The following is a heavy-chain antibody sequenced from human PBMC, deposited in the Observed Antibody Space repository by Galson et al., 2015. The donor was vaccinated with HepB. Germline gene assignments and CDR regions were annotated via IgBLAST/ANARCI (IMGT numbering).Heavy chain of an antibody. CDR3: ARSIPYTSSVDY. CDR2: MNTYGSHI. D-gene: IGHD6-6*01. Sequence: SLRLSCAASGFTFTDYSMNWLRQAPGKGLEWVSSMNTYGSHIYYAESVKGRFTISRDNAKDSLYLQMNCLRAEDTAVYYWARSIPYTSSVDYWGQGTLVTVSS. V-gene: IGHV3-21*01. CDR1: GFTFTDYS. J-gene: IGHJ4*02.